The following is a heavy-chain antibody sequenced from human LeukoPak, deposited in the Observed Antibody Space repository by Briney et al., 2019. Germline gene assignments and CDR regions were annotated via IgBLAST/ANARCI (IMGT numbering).Heavy chain of an antibody. D-gene: IGHD3-3*01. CDR3: ATSKEPTQGEKYYDFWSGYYTGTPLAH. V-gene: IGHV4-39*01. J-gene: IGHJ4*02. Sequence: SETLSLTCTVSSGSISSSSYYWGWIRQPPGKGLEWIGSIFYSGSTYHNPSLKSRVTISIDTSKNQFSLNLTSVTAADTAVYYCATSKEPTQGEKYYDFWSGYYTGTPLAHWGQGTLVTVSS. CDR2: IFYSGST. CDR1: SGSISSSSYY.